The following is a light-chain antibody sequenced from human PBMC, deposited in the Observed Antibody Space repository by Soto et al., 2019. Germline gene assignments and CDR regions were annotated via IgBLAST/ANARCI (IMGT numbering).Light chain of an antibody. CDR2: SDT. Sequence: QPVLTQSPSASGTPGQRVTISCSGSNSNIGTKTVHWYQQLPGTAPKLLIYSDTQRPSGVPDRFSGSKSGTSASLAISGLQSEDDADYYCAAWDGTLHGVVFGGGTKVTVL. CDR3: AAWDGTLHGVV. J-gene: IGLJ3*02. V-gene: IGLV1-44*01. CDR1: NSNIGTKT.